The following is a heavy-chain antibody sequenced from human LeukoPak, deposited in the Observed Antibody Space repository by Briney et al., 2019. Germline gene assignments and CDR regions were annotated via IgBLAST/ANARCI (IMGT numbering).Heavy chain of an antibody. D-gene: IGHD3-22*01. CDR3: AREGAGYYDLDY. CDR2: MNPNSGNT. V-gene: IGHV1-8*03. Sequence: ASVKVSCKASGYTFTSYDINWVRQATGQGLEWMGWMNPNSGNTGYAQKFQGRVTITRNTSISTAYMELSSLRSEDTAVYYCAREGAGYYDLDYWGQGTLVTVSS. J-gene: IGHJ4*02. CDR1: GYTFTSYD.